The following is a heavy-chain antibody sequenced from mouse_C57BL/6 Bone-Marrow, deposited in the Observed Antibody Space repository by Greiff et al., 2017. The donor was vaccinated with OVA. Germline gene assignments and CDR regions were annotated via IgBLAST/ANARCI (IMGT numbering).Heavy chain of an antibody. CDR3: ARHVYYDYDGDYYAMDY. Sequence: VMLVESGPGLVAPSQSLSITCTVSGFSLTSYGVHWVRQPPGKGLEWLVVIWSDGSTTYNSALKSRLSISKDNSKSQVFLKMNSLQTDDTAMYYCARHVYYDYDGDYYAMDYWGQGTSVTVSS. V-gene: IGHV2-6-1*01. CDR1: GFSLTSYG. D-gene: IGHD2-4*01. CDR2: IWSDGST. J-gene: IGHJ4*01.